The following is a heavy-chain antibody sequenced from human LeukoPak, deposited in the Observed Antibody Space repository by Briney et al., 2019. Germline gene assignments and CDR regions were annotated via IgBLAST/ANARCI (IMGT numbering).Heavy chain of an antibody. J-gene: IGHJ3*02. D-gene: IGHD6-19*01. Sequence: PSETLSLTCTVSGGSISSYYWSWIRQPPGKGLEWIGYIYYSGSTYYNPSLKSRVTISVDTSKNQFSLKLSSVTAADTAVYYCARSSGWSYDAFDIWGQGTMVTVSS. V-gene: IGHV4-59*12. CDR2: IYYSGST. CDR3: ARSSGWSYDAFDI. CDR1: GGSISSYY.